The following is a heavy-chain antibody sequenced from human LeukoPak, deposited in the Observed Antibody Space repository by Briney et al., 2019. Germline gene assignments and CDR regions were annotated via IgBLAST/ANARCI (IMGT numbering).Heavy chain of an antibody. Sequence: GGSLRLSCAASGFTFSSYAMHWVRQAPVKGLERVAVISYDGSNKYYADSVKGRFTISRDNSKNTLYLQMNSLRAEDTAVYYCARESLYGDYVVYYFDYWGQGTLVTVSS. V-gene: IGHV3-30-3*01. D-gene: IGHD4-17*01. CDR2: ISYDGSNK. CDR1: GFTFSSYA. J-gene: IGHJ4*02. CDR3: ARESLYGDYVVYYFDY.